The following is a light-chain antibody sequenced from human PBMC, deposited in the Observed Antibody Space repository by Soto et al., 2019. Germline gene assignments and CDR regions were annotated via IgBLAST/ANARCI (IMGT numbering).Light chain of an antibody. V-gene: IGLV2-14*01. Sequence: QSVLTQPASVSGSPGQSITISCTGTSSDIGAYNYVSWYQQHPGKAPKLMISEVSNRPSGISIRFSGSKSGNTASLTISGLQADDEADYYCSSHRGSISFYVFGNGTKVTVL. CDR3: SSHRGSISFYV. CDR1: SSDIGAYNY. CDR2: EVS. J-gene: IGLJ1*01.